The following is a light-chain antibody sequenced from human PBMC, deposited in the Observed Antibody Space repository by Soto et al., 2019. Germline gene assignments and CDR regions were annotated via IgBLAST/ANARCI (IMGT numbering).Light chain of an antibody. CDR3: QKYTSAPPIT. CDR1: QGISNY. V-gene: IGKV1-27*01. CDR2: AAS. Sequence: DIQMTQSPSSLSASVGDRVTITCRASQGISNYLAWYQQKPGKVPKLLIYAASTLQSGVPSRFSGSGSGTDFTLTLSTLQPEDVATYYCQKYTSAPPITFGPGTQVDIK. J-gene: IGKJ3*01.